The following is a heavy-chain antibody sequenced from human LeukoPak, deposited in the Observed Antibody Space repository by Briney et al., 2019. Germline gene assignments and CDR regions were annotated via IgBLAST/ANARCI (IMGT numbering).Heavy chain of an antibody. J-gene: IGHJ4*02. CDR2: IWYDGSNK. D-gene: IGHD2-8*01. CDR1: GFTFSSYG. Sequence: GGSLRLSCAASGFTFSSYGMHWVRQAPGKGLEWVAVIWYDGSNKYCADSVKGRFTISRDNSKNTLYLQMNSLRAEDTAVYYCARELMVYRVFDYWGQGTLVTVSS. V-gene: IGHV3-33*01. CDR3: ARELMVYRVFDY.